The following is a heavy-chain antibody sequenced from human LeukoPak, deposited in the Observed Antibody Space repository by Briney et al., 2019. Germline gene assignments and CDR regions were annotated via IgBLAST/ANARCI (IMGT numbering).Heavy chain of an antibody. Sequence: GGSLRLSCAASGFTFSSYAMSWVRQAPGKGLEWVSAISGSGGSTYYADSVKGRFTISRDNSKNTLYLQMNSLRAEDTAVYYCAKDGERYGSGSINWFDPWGQGTLVTASS. CDR3: AKDGERYGSGSINWFDP. CDR1: GFTFSSYA. D-gene: IGHD3-10*01. J-gene: IGHJ5*02. V-gene: IGHV3-23*01. CDR2: ISGSGGST.